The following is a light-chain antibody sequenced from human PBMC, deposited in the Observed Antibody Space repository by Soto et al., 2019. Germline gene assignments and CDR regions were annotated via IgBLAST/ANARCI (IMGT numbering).Light chain of an antibody. V-gene: IGLV1-40*01. Sequence: QSVLTQPPSVSGAPGQRVTISCTGGSSNIGADYDVHWYQQFPGAPPRVLIFGNNNRPSGVPDRFSGSKSGTSASLAITGLQAEDEADYYCQSYDTSLSDSVFGGGTQLTV. CDR2: GNN. CDR1: SSNIGADYD. CDR3: QSYDTSLSDSV. J-gene: IGLJ2*01.